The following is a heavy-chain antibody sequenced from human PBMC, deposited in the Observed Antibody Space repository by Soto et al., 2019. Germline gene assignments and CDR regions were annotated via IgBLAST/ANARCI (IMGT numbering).Heavy chain of an antibody. J-gene: IGHJ2*01. CDR3: ARGDVSEAAGDWYFDL. D-gene: IGHD6-13*01. Sequence: QVQLQESGPGLVKPSGTLSLTCAVSGGSISSSNWWSWVRQPPGKGLEWIGEIYHSGSTNYNPSLKGRVTISVDKSKNQFSLKLSSVTAADTAVYYCARGDVSEAAGDWYFDLWGRGTLVTVSS. CDR1: GGSISSSNW. CDR2: IYHSGST. V-gene: IGHV4-4*02.